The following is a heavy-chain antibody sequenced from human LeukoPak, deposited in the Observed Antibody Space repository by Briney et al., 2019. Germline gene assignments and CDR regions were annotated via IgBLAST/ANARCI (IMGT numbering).Heavy chain of an antibody. CDR3: ARGPKEQWLVLYDY. D-gene: IGHD6-19*01. Sequence: SEALSLTCAVYGGSFSGYYWSWIRQPPGKGLEWIWEINHSGSTNYNPSLKSRVTISVDTSKNQYSLKLSSVTAADTDVYYCARGPKEQWLVLYDYWGQGTMVTVSS. J-gene: IGHJ4*02. CDR1: GGSFSGYY. V-gene: IGHV4-34*01. CDR2: INHSGST.